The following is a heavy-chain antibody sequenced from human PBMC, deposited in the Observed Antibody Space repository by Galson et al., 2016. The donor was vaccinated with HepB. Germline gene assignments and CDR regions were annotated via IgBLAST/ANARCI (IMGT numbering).Heavy chain of an antibody. CDR3: TRGTLGTTASMAFDF. J-gene: IGHJ4*02. Sequence: ETLSLTCAVSGGSMSDNSWWAWVRQSPRKDLEWIGEIYQTGTAHYNPSFTGRATISIDKSNNQISLRLESVTAADTAVYYCTRGTLGTTASMAFDFWGQGTLVSVSS. D-gene: IGHD1-26*01. V-gene: IGHV4-4*02. CDR2: IYQTGTA. CDR1: GGSMSDNSW.